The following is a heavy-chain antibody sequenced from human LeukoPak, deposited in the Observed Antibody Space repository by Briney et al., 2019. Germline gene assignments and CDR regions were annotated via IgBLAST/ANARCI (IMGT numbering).Heavy chain of an antibody. J-gene: IGHJ6*03. Sequence: SETLSLTCTVSSGSITSGGYYWNWIRQHPGKGLEWIGYIYYSGSTFYNPSLKSRVTMSVDTSKNQFSLKLSSVTAADTAVYYCARAPKGMTTVRYSSYYYMDVWGKGTTVTVSS. V-gene: IGHV4-31*03. D-gene: IGHD4-11*01. CDR3: ARAPKGMTTVRYSSYYYMDV. CDR1: SGSITSGGYY. CDR2: IYYSGST.